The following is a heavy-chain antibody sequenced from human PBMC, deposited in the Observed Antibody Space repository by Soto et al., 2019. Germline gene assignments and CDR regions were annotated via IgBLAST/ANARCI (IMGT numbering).Heavy chain of an antibody. CDR3: ARVDVVVAADAFDI. J-gene: IGHJ3*02. V-gene: IGHV3-33*01. Sequence: VQLVESGGGVVQPGRSLRLSCAASEFTFSNFGMRWVRQAPGKGLEWVAVIYYDGSNEYYADSVKGRFTISRDNSKNTLYLQMNSLRAEDTAVYYCARVDVVVAADAFDIWGQGTMVTVSS. D-gene: IGHD2-15*01. CDR1: EFTFSNFG. CDR2: IYYDGSNE.